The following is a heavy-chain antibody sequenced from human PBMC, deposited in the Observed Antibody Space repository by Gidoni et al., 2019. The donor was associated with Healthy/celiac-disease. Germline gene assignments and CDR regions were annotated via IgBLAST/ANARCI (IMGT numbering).Heavy chain of an antibody. V-gene: IGHV3-30*18. Sequence: QVQLVEAGGGVVQPGGSLSLSWAASGFPFSSYGLHWVRQAPGKGMEWVAVISYDGRNKYDADSVKGRFTISRDNSKNTLYLQMNSLRAEDTAVYYCAKDIGFGTCGYSYGYPKDEYDYWGQGTLVTVSS. CDR3: AKDIGFGTCGYSYGYPKDEYDY. J-gene: IGHJ4*02. CDR1: GFPFSSYG. CDR2: ISYDGRNK. D-gene: IGHD5-18*01.